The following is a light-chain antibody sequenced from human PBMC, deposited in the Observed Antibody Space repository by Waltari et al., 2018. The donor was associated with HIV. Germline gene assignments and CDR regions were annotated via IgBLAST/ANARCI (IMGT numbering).Light chain of an antibody. CDR2: GAS. CDR3: QQYGSSPPIT. CDR1: QSVSSSY. Sequence: EIVLTQSPGTLSLSPGERATLSCRPRQSVSSSYLAWYQQKPGQAPRLLIYGASSRATGIPDRFSGSGSGTDFTLTISRLEPEDFAVYYCQQYGSSPPITFGQGTRLEIK. V-gene: IGKV3-20*01. J-gene: IGKJ5*01.